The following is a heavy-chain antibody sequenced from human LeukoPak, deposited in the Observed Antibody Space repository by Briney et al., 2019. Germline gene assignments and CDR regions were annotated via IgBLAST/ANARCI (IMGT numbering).Heavy chain of an antibody. V-gene: IGHV1-46*01. Sequence: ASVKVSCKASGYTFTIYGISWVRQAPGQGLEWMGIINPNSGSTSYAQKFQGRVTMTRDMSTSTVYMELSSLRSEDTAVYYCARDLRYSSGWSASGMDVWGKGTTVTISS. CDR2: INPNSGST. D-gene: IGHD6-19*01. CDR3: ARDLRYSSGWSASGMDV. CDR1: GYTFTIYG. J-gene: IGHJ6*03.